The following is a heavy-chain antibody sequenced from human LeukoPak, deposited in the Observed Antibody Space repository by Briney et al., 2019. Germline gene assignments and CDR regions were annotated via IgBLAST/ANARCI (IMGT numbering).Heavy chain of an antibody. CDR3: ARGPPRYYYDSSGRRRGAFDI. J-gene: IGHJ3*02. D-gene: IGHD3-22*01. CDR1: GGSFSGYY. CDR2: INHSGST. Sequence: SETLSLTCAVHGGSFSGYYWSWIRQPPGKGLEWIGEINHSGSTNYNPSLKSRVTISVDTSRNQFSLKLSSVTAADTAVYYCARGPPRYYYDSSGRRRGAFDIWGQGTMVTVSS. V-gene: IGHV4-34*01.